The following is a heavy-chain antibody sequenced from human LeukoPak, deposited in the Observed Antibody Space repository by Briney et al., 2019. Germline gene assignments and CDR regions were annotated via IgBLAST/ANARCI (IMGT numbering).Heavy chain of an antibody. CDR1: GFTFDDYG. J-gene: IGHJ4*02. CDR3: ARDPCSGGSCQIFDY. D-gene: IGHD2-15*01. V-gene: IGHV3-20*04. CDR2: INWNGGST. Sequence: SGGSLRLSCAASGFTFDDYGMSWVRQAPGKGLEWVSGINWNGGSTGYADSMKGRFTISRDNAKNSLYLQMNSLRAEDTALYYCARDPCSGGSCQIFDYWGQGTLVTVSS.